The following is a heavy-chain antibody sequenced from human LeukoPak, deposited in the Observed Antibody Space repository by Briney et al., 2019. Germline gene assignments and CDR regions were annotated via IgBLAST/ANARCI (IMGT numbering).Heavy chain of an antibody. Sequence: GGSLRLSCAASGFTFSSYEMNWVRQAPGKGLEWVSYISSSGSTIYYADSVKGRFTISRDNAKSSLYLQMNSLRAEDTAVYYCARVEMATIGVDYWGQGTLVTVSS. CDR2: ISSSGSTI. D-gene: IGHD5-24*01. CDR1: GFTFSSYE. V-gene: IGHV3-48*03. CDR3: ARVEMATIGVDY. J-gene: IGHJ4*02.